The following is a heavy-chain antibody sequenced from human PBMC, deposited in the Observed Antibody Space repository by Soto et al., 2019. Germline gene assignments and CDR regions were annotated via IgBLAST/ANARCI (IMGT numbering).Heavy chain of an antibody. CDR2: IYPGDSDT. Sequence: LGESLKISCKGSGYSFTSNWIGWVRQMPGKGLEWMGIIYPGDSDTRYSPSFQGQVTISVDKSISTAYLQWSSLKASDTATYYCARSETGTTRSIVNWFDPWGQGTLVTVSS. CDR1: GYSFTSNW. J-gene: IGHJ5*02. D-gene: IGHD1-7*01. V-gene: IGHV5-51*01. CDR3: ARSETGTTRSIVNWFDP.